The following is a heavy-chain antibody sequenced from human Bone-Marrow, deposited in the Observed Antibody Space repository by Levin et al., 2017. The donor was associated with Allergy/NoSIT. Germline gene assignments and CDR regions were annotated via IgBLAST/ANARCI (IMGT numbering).Heavy chain of an antibody. V-gene: IGHV4-59*01. Sequence: SETLSLTCTVSGVSISNYYWSWIRQPPGKGLEWIGYLYYSGNTNYNPSLRSRVTISVDTSKNQFSLKLNSVTAADTAVYYCAVTYYDILTGYTNPFDYWGQGTLVTVSS. J-gene: IGHJ4*02. CDR2: LYYSGNT. D-gene: IGHD3-9*01. CDR3: AVTYYDILTGYTNPFDY. CDR1: GVSISNYY.